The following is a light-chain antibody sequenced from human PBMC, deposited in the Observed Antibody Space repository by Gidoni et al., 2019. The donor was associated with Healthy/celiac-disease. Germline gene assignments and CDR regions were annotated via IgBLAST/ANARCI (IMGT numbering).Light chain of an antibody. CDR3: QQSYSTLPT. CDR2: AAS. CDR1: QSISSY. Sequence: DIQMTQSPSSLSASVGDRVTITCRASQSISSYLNWYQQKPGQATKLLIYAASSLQSGVPSRFSGSGAGTDFTLTISSLQPEDFATYYCQQSYSTLPTFGQGTRLEIK. J-gene: IGKJ5*01. V-gene: IGKV1-39*01.